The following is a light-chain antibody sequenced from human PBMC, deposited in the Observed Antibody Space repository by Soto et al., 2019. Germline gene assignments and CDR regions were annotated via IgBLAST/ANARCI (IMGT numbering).Light chain of an antibody. Sequence: EIVLTQSPGTLSLSPGERATLSCRASQSVSSSYLAWYQQKPGQAPRLLIYGASSRATGIPDRFSGSGSGTDFTLTISRLEPEDFAVYYCQQYGSSPVFGPGTRWIS. V-gene: IGKV3-20*01. CDR2: GAS. CDR3: QQYGSSPV. J-gene: IGKJ3*01. CDR1: QSVSSSY.